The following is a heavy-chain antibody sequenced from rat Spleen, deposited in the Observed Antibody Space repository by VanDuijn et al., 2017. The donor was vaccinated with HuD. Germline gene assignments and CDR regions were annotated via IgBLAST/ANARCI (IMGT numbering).Heavy chain of an antibody. V-gene: IGHV5-20*01. D-gene: IGHD4-3*01. CDR2: ISYDGGST. Sequence: EVQLVESGGGLVQPGRSMKLSCAASGFTFSNYGMAWVRQAPKKGLEWVAYISYDGGSTYYRDPVKGRFTISRDNAKSTLYLQMDSLRSEDTATYYCTTWIIRGRDWGQGVMVTVSS. J-gene: IGHJ2*01. CDR3: TTWIIRGRD. CDR1: GFTFSNYG.